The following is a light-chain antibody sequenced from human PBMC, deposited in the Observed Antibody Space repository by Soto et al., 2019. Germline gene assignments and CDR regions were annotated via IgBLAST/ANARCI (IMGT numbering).Light chain of an antibody. J-gene: IGLJ1*01. CDR1: SSDVGGYNF. V-gene: IGLV2-14*01. CDR3: SSYTNINTRACV. Sequence: QSVLTQPASVSGSPGQSITISCIGTSSDVGGYNFVSWYQQHPGKAPKLMIYEVTDRPSGVSNRFSGSKSGNTASLTISGLQAEDEAEYYCSSYTNINTRACVFGTGTKLTVL. CDR2: EVT.